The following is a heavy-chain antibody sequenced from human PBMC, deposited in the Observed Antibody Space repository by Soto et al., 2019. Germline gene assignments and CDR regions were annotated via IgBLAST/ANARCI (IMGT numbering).Heavy chain of an antibody. V-gene: IGHV1-2*02. J-gene: IGHJ4*02. CDR3: ARGRIAARPFDY. Sequence: GASVKVSCKASGYTFTGYYMHWVRQAPGQGLEWMGWINPNSGGTNYAQKFQGRVTITADESTSTAYMELSSLRSEDTAVYYCARGRIAARPFDYWGQGTLVTVSS. CDR1: GYTFTGYY. CDR2: INPNSGGT. D-gene: IGHD6-6*01.